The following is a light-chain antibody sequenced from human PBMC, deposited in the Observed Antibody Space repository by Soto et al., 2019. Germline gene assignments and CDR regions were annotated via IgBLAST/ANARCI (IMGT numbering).Light chain of an antibody. CDR3: SSSAVCNHFYFV. V-gene: IGLV2-8*01. CDR1: SSDVGGYNY. Sequence: QSVLTQPPSASGSPGQSVTISCTGTSSDVGGYNYVSWYQQYPGRAPKLMIYEVTKRPSGVPDRFSGSKSGNTASLTVSGLQAEDVADYYCSSSAVCNHFYFVFGGGTK. J-gene: IGLJ3*02. CDR2: EVT.